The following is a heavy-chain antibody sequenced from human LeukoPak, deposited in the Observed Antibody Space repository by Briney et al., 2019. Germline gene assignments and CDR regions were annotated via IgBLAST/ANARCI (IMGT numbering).Heavy chain of an antibody. Sequence: GASVKVSRTASGYTFCSYGICWVWQAPGQGLEWMGWSSAYNGNTDYAQLLQGRVTMTTDTSTSTAYMEVRSLRSDDTAMYYCARDVGDIVTIPAAISVPWGQGTLGTVSS. CDR3: ARDVGDIVTIPAAISVP. CDR2: SSAYNGNT. D-gene: IGHD2-2*01. CDR1: GYTFCSYG. J-gene: IGHJ5*02. V-gene: IGHV1-18*01.